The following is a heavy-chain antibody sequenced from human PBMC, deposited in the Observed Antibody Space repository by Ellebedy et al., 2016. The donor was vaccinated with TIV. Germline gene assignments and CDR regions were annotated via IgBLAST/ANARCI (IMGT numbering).Heavy chain of an antibody. J-gene: IGHJ4*02. V-gene: IGHV3-21*01. CDR1: GFTFSSHT. D-gene: IGHD3-10*01. CDR3: ARVIRAGSWGGSDY. CDR2: IGSDTSYI. Sequence: PGGSLRLSCAASGFTFSSHTMNWVRQAPGKGLEWVSSIGSDTSYISYADSVKGRFTVSRDNTKNSLYLQMNSLRAEDTAVYYCARVIRAGSWGGSDYWGQGTLVTVSS.